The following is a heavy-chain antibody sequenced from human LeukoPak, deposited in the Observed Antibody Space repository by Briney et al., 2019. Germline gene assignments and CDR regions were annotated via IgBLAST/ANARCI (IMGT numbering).Heavy chain of an antibody. V-gene: IGHV4-34*01. D-gene: IGHD3-16*01. CDR3: AREGYGLRFDY. J-gene: IGHJ4*02. CDR1: GGSFSGYY. Sequence: PSETLSLTCAVYGGSFSGYYWSWIRQPPGKGLGWIGEINHSGSTNYNPSLKSRVTISVDTSKNQCSLKLSSVTAADTAVYYCAREGYGLRFDYWGQGTLVTVSS. CDR2: INHSGST.